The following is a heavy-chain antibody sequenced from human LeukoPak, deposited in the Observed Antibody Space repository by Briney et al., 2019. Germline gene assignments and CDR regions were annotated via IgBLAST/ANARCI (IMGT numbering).Heavy chain of an antibody. CDR3: ARGILVTVYAAFDY. J-gene: IGHJ4*02. V-gene: IGHV4-34*01. Sequence: SETLSLTCGVYGGSFSGYYWTWIRQSPGMGLGWIGEIIHSGSTNYNPSLTSRVTISVDTFKNQFSLELSSVTAADTAVYYCARGILVTVYAAFDYWGQGTLVTVSS. CDR1: GGSFSGYY. D-gene: IGHD2-8*01. CDR2: IIHSGST.